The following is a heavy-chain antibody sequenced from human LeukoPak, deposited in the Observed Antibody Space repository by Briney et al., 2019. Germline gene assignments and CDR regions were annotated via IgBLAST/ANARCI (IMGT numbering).Heavy chain of an antibody. V-gene: IGHV3-21*01. CDR1: GFTFSSYS. J-gene: IGHJ6*03. CDR2: ISSSSSYI. D-gene: IGHD6-13*01. Sequence: GGSLRLSCAASGFTFSSYSMNWVRQAPGKGLEWVSSISSSSSYIYYADSVKGRFTISRDNAKNSLYLQMNSLRAEDTAVYYCARPQLGMGYSYYMDVWGKGTTVTVSS. CDR3: ARPQLGMGYSYYMDV.